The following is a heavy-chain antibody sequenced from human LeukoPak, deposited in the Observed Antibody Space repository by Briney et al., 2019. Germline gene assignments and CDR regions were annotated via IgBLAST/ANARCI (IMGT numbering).Heavy chain of an antibody. D-gene: IGHD3-10*02. CDR3: ARGTVFRVFDY. J-gene: IGHJ4*02. CDR2: IYSGGST. CDR1: GFTGSSNY. V-gene: IGHV3-53*01. Sequence: GGSLRLSCAASGFTGSSNYMSWDRQAQGKGLEWGSVIYSGGSTYYADSVKGRFTISRDNSKNTLYLQMNSLRAEDTAVYYCARGTVFRVFDYWGQGTLVTVSS.